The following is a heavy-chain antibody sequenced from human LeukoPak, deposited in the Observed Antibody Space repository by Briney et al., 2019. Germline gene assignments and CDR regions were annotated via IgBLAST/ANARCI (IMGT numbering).Heavy chain of an antibody. Sequence: ASLKVSHRASGYSFTCYYIHWGRQAPVQGLESKKWINPHSGGTKYAQKLQGRLTMTRDTSISTANMELSSLRSDDTAVYYCARERTTVVTLDYYYSMDVWGQGTTVTVSS. CDR3: ARERTTVVTLDYYYSMDV. D-gene: IGHD4-23*01. J-gene: IGHJ6*02. V-gene: IGHV1-2*02. CDR1: GYSFTCYY. CDR2: INPHSGGT.